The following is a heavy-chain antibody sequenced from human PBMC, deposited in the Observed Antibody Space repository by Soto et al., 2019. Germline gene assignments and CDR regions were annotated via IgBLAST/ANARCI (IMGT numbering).Heavy chain of an antibody. Sequence: EVQLVESGGGLVKPGGSLRLSCAASGFTFSNAWMSWVRQAPGKGLEWVGRIKSKTDGGTTDYAAPVKGRFIISRDDSKNTLYLQMNSLKTEDTAVYYCTTEPGGIAEPGSYWGHGTLVTVSS. D-gene: IGHD6-13*01. J-gene: IGHJ4*01. CDR2: IKSKTDGGTT. V-gene: IGHV3-15*01. CDR1: GFTFSNAW. CDR3: TTEPGGIAEPGSY.